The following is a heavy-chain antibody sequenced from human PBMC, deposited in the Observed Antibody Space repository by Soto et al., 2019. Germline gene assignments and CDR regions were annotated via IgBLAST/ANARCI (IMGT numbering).Heavy chain of an antibody. D-gene: IGHD3-22*01. CDR2: ISWNSGSI. Sequence: GGSLRLSCAASGFTFDDYAMHWVRQAPGKGLEWVSGISWNSGSIGYADSVKGRFTISRDNAKNSLYLQMSSLKTEDTAVYYCTSDDSTPYYDYWGQGTLVTVSS. V-gene: IGHV3-9*01. CDR3: TSDDSTPYYDY. J-gene: IGHJ4*02. CDR1: GFTFDDYA.